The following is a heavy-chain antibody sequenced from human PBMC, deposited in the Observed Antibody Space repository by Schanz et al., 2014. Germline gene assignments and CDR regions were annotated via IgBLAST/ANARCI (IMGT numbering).Heavy chain of an antibody. CDR3: AKEKEEVAADGSCFDY. D-gene: IGHD6-13*01. V-gene: IGHV3-30*18. Sequence: QVQLVESGGGVVQPGRSLRLSCAASGITLSGYGLHWVRQAPGKGLEWVGFISFDGRNTGYAHSVKGRFTISRDNSENTVNLQMNSLRAEDTAVYYCAKEKEEVAADGSCFDYWGQGTLXTVSS. CDR1: GITLSGYG. J-gene: IGHJ4*02. CDR2: ISFDGRNT.